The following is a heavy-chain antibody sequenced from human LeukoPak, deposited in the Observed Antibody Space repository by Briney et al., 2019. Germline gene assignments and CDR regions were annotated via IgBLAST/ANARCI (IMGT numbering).Heavy chain of an antibody. J-gene: IGHJ3*01. CDR1: GFPFSQAW. Sequence: PGGSLRLSCAVSGFPFSQAWMNWVRQAPGKGLEWVSLISYSGANSYYTDSVRGRFTISRDNSKDTLFLQMNSLRAEDTAIYYCARDMQLSTWGLGTMVTVSS. CDR3: ARDMQLST. V-gene: IGHV3-23*01. CDR2: ISYSGANS. D-gene: IGHD3-16*02.